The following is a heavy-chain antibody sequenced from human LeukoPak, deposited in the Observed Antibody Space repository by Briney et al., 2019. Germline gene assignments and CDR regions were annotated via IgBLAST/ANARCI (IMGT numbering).Heavy chain of an antibody. Sequence: GASVKVSCKASGYTFTSYAMHWVRQAPGQRLEWMGWINAGNGNTKYSQEFQGRVTITRNTSISTAYMELSSLRSDDTAVYYCARARDIVVVVPATSPHVFDYWGQGTLVTVSS. J-gene: IGHJ4*02. D-gene: IGHD2-15*01. CDR2: INAGNGNT. CDR3: ARARDIVVVVPATSPHVFDY. V-gene: IGHV1-3*01. CDR1: GYTFTSYA.